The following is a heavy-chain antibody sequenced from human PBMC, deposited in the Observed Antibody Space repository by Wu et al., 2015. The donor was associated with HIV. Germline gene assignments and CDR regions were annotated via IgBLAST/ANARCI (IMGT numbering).Heavy chain of an antibody. J-gene: IGHJ4*02. CDR1: GGTFSSYA. CDR2: IIPIFGTA. D-gene: IGHD5-12*01. Sequence: QVQLVQSGAEVKKPGSSVKVSCKASGGTFSSYAISWVRQAPGQGLEWIGGIIPIFGTANYAQKFQGRVTITTDESTSTAYMELSSLRSEDTAVYYCASRGYSGYDEDYWGQGTLVTVSS. V-gene: IGHV1-69*05. CDR3: ASRGYSGYDEDY.